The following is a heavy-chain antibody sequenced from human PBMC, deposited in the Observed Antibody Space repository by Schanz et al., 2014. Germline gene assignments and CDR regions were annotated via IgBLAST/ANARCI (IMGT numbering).Heavy chain of an antibody. CDR2: ISSSSSTI. Sequence: VQLVESGGGVVQPGRSLRLSCAASGFTFSKYGMHWVRQAPGKGLEWVSYISSSSSTIYYADSVKGRFTISRDNAKNSLYLQMNSLRDEDTAVYYCARGGATRXXYWGQGTLXXVSS. D-gene: IGHD1-26*01. J-gene: IGHJ4*02. CDR3: ARGGATRXXY. V-gene: IGHV3-48*02. CDR1: GFTFSKYG.